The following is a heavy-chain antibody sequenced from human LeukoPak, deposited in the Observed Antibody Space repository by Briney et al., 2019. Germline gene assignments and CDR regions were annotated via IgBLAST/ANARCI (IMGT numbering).Heavy chain of an antibody. J-gene: IGHJ4*02. CDR1: GYTFTSYD. CDR2: MNPNSGNT. V-gene: IGHV1-8*01. CDR3: ARVDTAMVTFDY. Sequence: ASVQVSCKASGYTFTSYDINWVRQATGQGLEWMGWMNPNSGNTGYAQKFQGRVTMTRNTSISTAYMELSSLRSEDTAVYYCARVDTAMVTFDYWGQGTLVTVYS. D-gene: IGHD5-18*01.